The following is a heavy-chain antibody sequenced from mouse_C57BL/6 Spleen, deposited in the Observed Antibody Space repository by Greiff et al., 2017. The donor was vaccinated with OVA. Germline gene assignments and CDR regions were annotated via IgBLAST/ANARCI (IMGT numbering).Heavy chain of an antibody. CDR3: ALYYPVFAY. CDR1: GYTFTDYY. CDR2: INPNNGGT. J-gene: IGHJ3*01. D-gene: IGHD2-1*01. V-gene: IGHV1-26*01. Sequence: EVQLQQSGPELVKPGASVKISCKASGYTFTDYYMNWVKQSPGKSLEWIGDINPNNGGTSYNQKFKGKATLTVDKSSSTAYMELRSLTSEDSAVYYCALYYPVFAYWGQGTLVTVSA.